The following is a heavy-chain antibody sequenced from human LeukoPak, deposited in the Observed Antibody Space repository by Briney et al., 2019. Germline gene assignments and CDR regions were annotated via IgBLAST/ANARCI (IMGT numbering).Heavy chain of an antibody. D-gene: IGHD1-1*01. V-gene: IGHV4-30-4*08. J-gene: IGHJ4*02. Sequence: SETLSLTCTVSGGSISSGDYYWSWIRQPPGKGLEWIGYIYCIGSTYYNPSLKSRVTISVDTSNTQFALKLSSVTAADTAVYYCAREATGNIDYWGQGILVTVSS. CDR3: AREATGNIDY. CDR1: GGSISSGDYY. CDR2: IYCIGST.